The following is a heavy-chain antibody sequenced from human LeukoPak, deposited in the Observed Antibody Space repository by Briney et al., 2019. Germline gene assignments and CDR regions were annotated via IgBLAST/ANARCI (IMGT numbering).Heavy chain of an antibody. CDR2: ISSSSSTI. CDR3: ARVPGSGSYYNRYFQH. Sequence: GGSLRLSCAASGFTFSSYSMNWVRQAPGKGLEWVSYISSSSSTIYYADSVKGRFTISRDNAKNSLYLQMNSLRAEDTAVYYCARVPGSGSYYNRYFQHWGQGTLVTVSS. V-gene: IGHV3-48*04. CDR1: GFTFSSYS. D-gene: IGHD3-10*01. J-gene: IGHJ1*01.